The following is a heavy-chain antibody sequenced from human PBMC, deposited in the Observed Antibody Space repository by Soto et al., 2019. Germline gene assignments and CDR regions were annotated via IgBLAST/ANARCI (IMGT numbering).Heavy chain of an antibody. CDR2: ISSDGGST. J-gene: IGHJ6*02. CDR1: GFTFSSYS. D-gene: IGHD6-6*01. CDR3: ARSSSSSNPYFGMDV. V-gene: IGHV3-64*02. Sequence: EVQLVESGEGLVQPGGSLRLSCAASGFTFSSYSMHWVRQAPGKGLEYVSVISSDGGSTYYADSVKGRFTISRDNSKNTLYLQMGSLSAEDMAVYYCARSSSSSNPYFGMDVWGQGTTVTVSS.